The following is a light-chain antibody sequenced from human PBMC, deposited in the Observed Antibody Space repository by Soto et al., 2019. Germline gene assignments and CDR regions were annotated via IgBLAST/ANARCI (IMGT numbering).Light chain of an antibody. CDR2: GAS. Sequence: EIVLTQSPGTLSLSPGERATLSCRASQSVSSSFLAWYQQTPGQAPSLLIYGASIRATGIPDRFSGSGSGTDFTLTISRLEPEDFAVYYCQQYGSSPPWTFGQGTKVEIK. CDR1: QSVSSSF. J-gene: IGKJ1*01. CDR3: QQYGSSPPWT. V-gene: IGKV3-20*01.